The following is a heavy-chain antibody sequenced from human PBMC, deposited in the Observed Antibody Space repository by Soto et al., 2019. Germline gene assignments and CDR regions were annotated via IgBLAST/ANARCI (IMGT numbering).Heavy chain of an antibody. CDR1: GFTFSSYD. Sequence: EVQLVESGGGLVQPGGSLRLSCAASGFTFSSYDMHWVRQATGKGLEWVSAIGTAGDTYYPGSVKGRFTISRENAKNSVYLQMNSLRAEDTAVYYCARSMVRGMYGMDVWGQGTTVTVSS. CDR2: IGTAGDT. V-gene: IGHV3-13*01. D-gene: IGHD3-10*01. J-gene: IGHJ6*02. CDR3: ARSMVRGMYGMDV.